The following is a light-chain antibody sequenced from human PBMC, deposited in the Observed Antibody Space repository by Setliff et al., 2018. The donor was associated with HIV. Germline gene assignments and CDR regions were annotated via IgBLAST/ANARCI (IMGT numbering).Light chain of an antibody. CDR1: DIGSKN. CDR3: QVWNSGSDHRFV. V-gene: IGLV3-21*04. CDR2: YDN. J-gene: IGLJ1*01. Sequence: SYELTQPPSVSVAPGKTATITCGGNDIGSKNVHWYQQKPGLAPVLVIYYDNDRPSGIPERFSGSNSGNTATLTISRVEAGDEADYYCQVWNSGSDHRFVFGTGTKV.